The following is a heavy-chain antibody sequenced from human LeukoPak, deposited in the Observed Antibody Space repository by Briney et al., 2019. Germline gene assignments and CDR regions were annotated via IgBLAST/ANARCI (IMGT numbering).Heavy chain of an antibody. V-gene: IGHV3-23*01. CDR1: AFTFSSSA. CDR2: ICGSGGST. D-gene: IGHD3-3*01. J-gene: IGHJ3*02. CDR3: STAPSDDFWSGPTIHAAFDI. Sequence: GGSLRLSCAASAFTFSSSAMSWVRQAPGEGLEWVSAICGSGGSTYYADSVKGRFTISEDNSKNTLHLHMNSLRADDTALYYCSTAPSDDFWSGPTIHAAFDICGQGTMVTVSS.